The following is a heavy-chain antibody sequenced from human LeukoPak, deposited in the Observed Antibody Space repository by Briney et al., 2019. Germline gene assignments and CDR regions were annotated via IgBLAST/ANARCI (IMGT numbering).Heavy chain of an antibody. CDR3: SRGAMTAKPADF. D-gene: IGHD2-2*01. J-gene: IGHJ4*02. V-gene: IGHV4-34*01. CDR1: GGAFSGYY. Sequence: SETLSLTCAVYGGAFSGYYWNWIRQPPGKGLEWIGSIYYSGNTYYNPPLQSRATISVDTSSDYFSLTLSSVTAADTALYFCSRGAMTAKPADFWGQGTLVTVSS. CDR2: IYYSGNT.